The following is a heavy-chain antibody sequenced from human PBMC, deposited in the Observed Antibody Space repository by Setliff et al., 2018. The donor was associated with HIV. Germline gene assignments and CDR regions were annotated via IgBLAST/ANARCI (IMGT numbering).Heavy chain of an antibody. CDR3: ARDVPWGDYYYYYMDV. D-gene: IGHD3-16*01. CDR2: IYTSGST. J-gene: IGHJ6*03. V-gene: IGHV4-4*07. Sequence: SETLSLTCTVSGGSISSYYWSWIRQPAGKGLEWIGHIYTSGSTNYNPSLKRRVTMSVDTSKNQFSLKLSSVTAADTAVYYCARDVPWGDYYYYYMDVWGKGTTVTVSS. CDR1: GGSISSYY.